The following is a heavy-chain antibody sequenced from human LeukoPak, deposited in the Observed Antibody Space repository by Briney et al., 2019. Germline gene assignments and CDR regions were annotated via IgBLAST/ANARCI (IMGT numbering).Heavy chain of an antibody. V-gene: IGHV3-74*01. J-gene: IGHJ5*02. CDR1: GITFSSYW. CDR3: ARGLYDTPRFDP. Sequence: GGSLRLSCAASGITFSSYWMHWVRQAPGKGLVWVSRINSDGTSTSYADSVKGRFTISRDNAKNTLYLQMNSLRAEDTSVYYRARGLYDTPRFDPWGQGTLVTVSS. CDR2: INSDGTST. D-gene: IGHD3-22*01.